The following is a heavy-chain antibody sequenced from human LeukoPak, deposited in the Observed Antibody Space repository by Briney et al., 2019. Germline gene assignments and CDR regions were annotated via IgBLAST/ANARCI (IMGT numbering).Heavy chain of an antibody. V-gene: IGHV4-59*01. J-gene: IGHJ5*02. CDR1: GGSFSGYY. CDR3: ANTAVAGRIGWFDP. Sequence: PSETLSLTCAVYGGSFSGYYWSWIRQPPGKGLEWIGYIYYSGSTNYNPSLKSRVTISVDTSKNQLSLKLSSVTAADTAVYYCANTAVAGRIGWFDPWGQGTLVTVSS. D-gene: IGHD6-19*01. CDR2: IYYSGST.